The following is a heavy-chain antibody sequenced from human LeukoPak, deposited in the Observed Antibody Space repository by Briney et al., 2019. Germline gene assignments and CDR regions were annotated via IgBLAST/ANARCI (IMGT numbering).Heavy chain of an antibody. Sequence: GGSLRLSCAVSGFTFSNYAMHWVRHAPGKGLVWVSHINSDGSWTSYADSVKGRFTISKGNAKNTVYLQMNSLRAEDTAVYYCVSFYETYWGRGTLVTVSS. J-gene: IGHJ4*02. CDR2: INSDGSWT. CDR1: GFTFSNYA. V-gene: IGHV3-74*01. D-gene: IGHD2/OR15-2a*01. CDR3: VSFYETY.